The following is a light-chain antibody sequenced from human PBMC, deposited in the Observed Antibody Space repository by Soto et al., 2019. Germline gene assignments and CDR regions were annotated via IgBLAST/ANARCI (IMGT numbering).Light chain of an antibody. CDR2: DAS. CDR1: QDITNY. J-gene: IGKJ4*01. Sequence: DVQLTHSASFLYASVVDIVTITCRASQDITNYLAWYQQKPGKAPKPLIYDASNLETGVPSRFSGSGSGTDFTFTISSLQPEDIATYYCQQYDNLPLTFGGGTKVDIK. CDR3: QQYDNLPLT. V-gene: IGKV1-33*01.